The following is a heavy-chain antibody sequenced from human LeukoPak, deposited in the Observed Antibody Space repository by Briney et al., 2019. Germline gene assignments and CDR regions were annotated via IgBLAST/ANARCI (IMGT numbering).Heavy chain of an antibody. J-gene: IGHJ4*02. D-gene: IGHD6-19*01. V-gene: IGHV3-30*18. CDR2: ISYDGSNK. CDR3: AKGTGYSSGWYFDY. CDR1: GFTFSNYG. Sequence: GGSLRLSCADSGFTFSNYGMHWVRQAPGKGLEWVAVISYDGSNKYYADSVKGRFTISRDNSKNTLYLQMNSLRAEDTAVYYCAKGTGYSSGWYFDYWGQGTLVTVSS.